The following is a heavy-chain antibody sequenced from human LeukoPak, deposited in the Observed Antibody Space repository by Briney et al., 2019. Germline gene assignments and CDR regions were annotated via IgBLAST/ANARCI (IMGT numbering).Heavy chain of an antibody. Sequence: PSETLSLTCTVSGGSISSYYWSWIRQPAGKGLEWIGRIYTSVSTNYNPSLKSRVTMSVDTSKNQFSLKLSSVTAADTAVYYCASSSITILGVVIPEFDYWGQGTLVTVSS. V-gene: IGHV4-4*07. D-gene: IGHD3-3*01. CDR3: ASSSITILGVVIPEFDY. CDR1: GGSISSYY. CDR2: IYTSVST. J-gene: IGHJ4*02.